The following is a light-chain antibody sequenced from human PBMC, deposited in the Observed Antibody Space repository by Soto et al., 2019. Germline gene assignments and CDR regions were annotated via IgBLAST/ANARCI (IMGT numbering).Light chain of an antibody. CDR2: GVN. CDR3: TSWTTSTTMI. CDR1: SSDIGAYNF. V-gene: IGLV2-14*03. Sequence: QLVLTQPASVSGSPGQSITISCTGTSSDIGAYNFVSWYQQHPGKAPKLMLYGVNIRPSGVSNRFSGSKSGNTASLTISGLQAEDEADYYCTSWTTSTTMIFGGGTKLTVL. J-gene: IGLJ2*01.